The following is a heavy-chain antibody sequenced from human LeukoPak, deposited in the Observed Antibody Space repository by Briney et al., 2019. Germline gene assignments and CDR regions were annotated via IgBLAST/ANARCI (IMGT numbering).Heavy chain of an antibody. CDR1: GFSFSNFW. CDR3: ASGGHIDY. D-gene: IGHD3-16*01. CDR2: INEDASEK. Sequence: GGSLRLSCAASGFSFSNFWMSWVRQAPGKGLEWVANINEDASEKYYLDSVKGRFSISRGNADNSLYLQMNNLRVEDTAVYYCASGGHIDYCGQGTLVTVSS. J-gene: IGHJ4*02. V-gene: IGHV3-7*01.